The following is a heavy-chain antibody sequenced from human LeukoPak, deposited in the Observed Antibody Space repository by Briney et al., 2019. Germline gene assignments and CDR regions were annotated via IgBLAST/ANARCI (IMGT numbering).Heavy chain of an antibody. V-gene: IGHV1-69*05. J-gene: IGHJ4*02. CDR3: ARDWLVAAAGLDY. CDR1: GGTFSSYA. Sequence: SVKVSCKASGGTFSSYAISWVRQAPGQGFEWMGRIIPIFGTANYAQKFQGRVTITTDESTSTAYMELSSLRSEDTAVYYCARDWLVAAAGLDYWGQGTLVTVSS. D-gene: IGHD6-13*01. CDR2: IIPIFGTA.